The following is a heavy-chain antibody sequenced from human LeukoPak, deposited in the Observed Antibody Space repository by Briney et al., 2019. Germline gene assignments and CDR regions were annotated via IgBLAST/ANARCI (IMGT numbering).Heavy chain of an antibody. Sequence: GASVKVSCKASGYTFTSYDINWVRQATGQGLEWIGWMNPNSGDTGYVQKFQGRVTMTRSTSISTAYMELSSLRSEDTAVYYCARGPGGTGWLFDYWGQGTPVTVSS. D-gene: IGHD5-12*01. CDR3: ARGPGGTGWLFDY. J-gene: IGHJ4*02. CDR2: MNPNSGDT. CDR1: GYTFTSYD. V-gene: IGHV1-8*01.